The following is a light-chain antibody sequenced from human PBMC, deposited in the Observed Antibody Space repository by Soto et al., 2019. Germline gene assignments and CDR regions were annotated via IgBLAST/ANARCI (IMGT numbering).Light chain of an antibody. CDR2: DAS. V-gene: IGKV3-11*01. CDR1: QHIWSY. CDR3: QQRSRWPWT. Sequence: EIVLTQSPATLSSSTGERATLSCRASQHIWSYLAWYQQKPGQAPRLLMYDASKRATGIPARFSGSGSGTDFTLTISSLEPEDFAVYYCQQRSRWPWTFGQGTKVDIK. J-gene: IGKJ1*01.